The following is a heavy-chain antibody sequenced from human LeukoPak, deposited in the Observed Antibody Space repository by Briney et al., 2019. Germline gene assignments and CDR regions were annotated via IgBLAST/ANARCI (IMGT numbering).Heavy chain of an antibody. CDR1: GFTFSIYW. V-gene: IGHV3-74*01. D-gene: IGHD3-3*01. Sequence: QPGGSLRLSCAASGFTFSIYWMHWVRQAPGKGLVWVSRINSDGSSTSYADSVKGRFTISRDNAKNTLYLRMNSLRAEDTAVYYCARDEDWSGYYGAFDIWGQGTMVTVSS. J-gene: IGHJ3*02. CDR3: ARDEDWSGYYGAFDI. CDR2: INSDGSST.